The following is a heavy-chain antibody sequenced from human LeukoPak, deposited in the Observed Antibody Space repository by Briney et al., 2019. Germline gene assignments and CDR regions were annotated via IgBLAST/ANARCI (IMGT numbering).Heavy chain of an antibody. Sequence: GGSLRLSCAASGFTFSSYSMNWVRQAPGKGLEWVAFIRYDGSNKYYADSVKGRFTISRDNSKNTLYLQMNSLRAEDTAVYYCAKDDRVGSYYYYYYYYMDVWGKGTTVTLSS. J-gene: IGHJ6*03. CDR2: IRYDGSNK. V-gene: IGHV3-30*02. CDR1: GFTFSSYS. D-gene: IGHD1-26*01. CDR3: AKDDRVGSYYYYYYYYMDV.